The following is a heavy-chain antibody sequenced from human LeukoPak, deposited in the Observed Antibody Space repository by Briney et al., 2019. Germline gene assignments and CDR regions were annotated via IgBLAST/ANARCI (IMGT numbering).Heavy chain of an antibody. CDR1: GGSISSYY. J-gene: IGHJ4*02. D-gene: IGHD3-16*02. V-gene: IGHV4-59*01. CDR2: IYYSGST. Sequence: KPSETLSLTCTVSGGSISSYYWSWIRQPPGKGLEWIGYIYYSGSTNYNPSLKSRVTISVDTSKNQFSLKLRSVTAADTAVYYCARGGGVNTYDYVWGSYRPYFDYWGQGTLVTVSS. CDR3: ARGGGVNTYDYVWGSYRPYFDY.